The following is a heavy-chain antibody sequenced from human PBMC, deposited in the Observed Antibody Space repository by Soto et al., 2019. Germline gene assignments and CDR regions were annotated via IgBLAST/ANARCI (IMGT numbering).Heavy chain of an antibody. CDR3: ARVMITFGGVIVTSMGAFDI. V-gene: IGHV4-4*02. CDR1: GGSISSSNW. Sequence: QVQLQESGPGLVKPSGTLSLTSAVSGGSISSSNWWSWVRQPPGKGLEWIGEIYHSGSTNYNPSLKSRVTISVDKSKNQFSLKLSSVTAAYTAVYYSARVMITFGGVIVTSMGAFDIWGQGKMVTVSS. J-gene: IGHJ3*02. D-gene: IGHD3-16*02. CDR2: IYHSGST.